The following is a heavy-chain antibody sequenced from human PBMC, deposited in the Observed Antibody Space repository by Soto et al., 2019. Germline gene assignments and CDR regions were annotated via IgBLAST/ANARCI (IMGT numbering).Heavy chain of an antibody. D-gene: IGHD3-9*01. V-gene: IGHV3-23*01. CDR1: GFTFSSYA. J-gene: IGHJ6*02. CDR2: ISGSGGST. Sequence: GGSLRLSCAASGFTFSSYAMSWVRQAPGKGLEWVSAISGSGGSTYYADSVKGRFTISRDNSKNTLYLQMNSLRAEDTAVYYCATREYYDILTGYDYYYYYGMDVWGRGTTVTVSS. CDR3: ATREYYDILTGYDYYYYYGMDV.